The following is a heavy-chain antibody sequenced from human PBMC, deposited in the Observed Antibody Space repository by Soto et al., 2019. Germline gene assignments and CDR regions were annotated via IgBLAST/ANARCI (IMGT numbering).Heavy chain of an antibody. CDR3: ARWGTTGGLDV. D-gene: IGHD3-16*01. V-gene: IGHV3-30*19. Sequence: QVQLVESGGGVVQPGTSLRVSCVGSGFTFRSYVIHWVRQAPGKGLEWVALTSYDGSDKYYGDSVRGRFTISRDNSRNTVYLQMDSLRLEYTALYYCARWGTTGGLDVWGQGTLVSVSS. CDR2: TSYDGSDK. J-gene: IGHJ1*01. CDR1: GFTFRSYV.